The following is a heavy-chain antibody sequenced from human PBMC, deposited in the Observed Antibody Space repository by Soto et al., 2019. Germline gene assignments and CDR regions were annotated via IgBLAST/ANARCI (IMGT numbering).Heavy chain of an antibody. CDR2: IYSGGST. D-gene: IGHD5-12*01. CDR3: ARGIYSGYDDAFDI. J-gene: IGHJ3*02. CDR1: GFTVSSNY. V-gene: IGHV3-66*01. Sequence: EVQLVESGGGLVQPGGSLRLSCAASGFTVSSNYMSWVRQAPGKGLEWVSVIYSGGSTYYADSVKGRFTISRDNSKSTLYLQMNSLRAEDTAVYYCARGIYSGYDDAFDIWGQGTMVTVSS.